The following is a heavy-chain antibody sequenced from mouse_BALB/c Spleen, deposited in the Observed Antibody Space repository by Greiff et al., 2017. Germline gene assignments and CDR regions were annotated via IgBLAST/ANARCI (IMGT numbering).Heavy chain of an antibody. CDR2: IWGDGST. V-gene: IGHV2-6-7*01. Sequence: QVQLKESGPGLVAPSQSLSITCTVSGFSLTGYGVNWVRQPPGKGLEWLGMIWGDGSTDYNSALKSRLSISKDNSKSQVFLKMNSLQTDDTARYYCAKLYYGYDDWYFDVWGAGTTVTVSS. CDR3: AKLYYGYDDWYFDV. J-gene: IGHJ1*01. D-gene: IGHD2-2*01. CDR1: GFSLTGYG.